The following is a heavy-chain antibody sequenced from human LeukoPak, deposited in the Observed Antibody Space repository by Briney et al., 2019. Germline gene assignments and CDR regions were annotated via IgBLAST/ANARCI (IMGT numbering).Heavy chain of an antibody. CDR2: IWYDGSNK. CDR1: GFTFSS. Sequence: GGSLRLSCAASGFTFSSMHWVRQAPGKGLEWVAVIWYDGSNKYYADSVKGRFTISRDNSKNTLYLQMNSLRAEDTAVYYCARDYLDWHFDLWGRGTLVTVSS. CDR3: ARDYLDWHFDL. J-gene: IGHJ2*01. V-gene: IGHV3-33*01.